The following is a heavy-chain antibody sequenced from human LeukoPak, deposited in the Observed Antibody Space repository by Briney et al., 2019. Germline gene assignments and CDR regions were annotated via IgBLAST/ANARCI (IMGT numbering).Heavy chain of an antibody. CDR2: IYYSGST. D-gene: IGHD2-15*01. CDR3: VRHLSAGRPAFDI. V-gene: IGHV4-59*08. CDR1: GGSISSYY. Sequence: SETLSLTCTVSGGSISSYYWSWIRQPPGKGLEWIGYIYYSGSTNYNPSLKSRVTISVDTSNNKFSLKLTSLTAADTAVYYCVRHLSAGRPAFDIWGQGTMVTVSS. J-gene: IGHJ3*02.